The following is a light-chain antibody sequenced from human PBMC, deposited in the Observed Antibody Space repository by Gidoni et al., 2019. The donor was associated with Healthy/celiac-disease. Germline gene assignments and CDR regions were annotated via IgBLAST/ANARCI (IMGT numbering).Light chain of an antibody. CDR3: QQYNSYWT. J-gene: IGKJ1*01. CDR2: KAS. Sequence: SPSTLSASVGDRVTITCRASQSISSWLAWYQQKPGKAPKLLIYKASSLESGVPSRFSGSGSGTEFTLTISSLQPDDFATYYCQQYNSYWTFXQXTKVXIK. CDR1: QSISSW. V-gene: IGKV1-5*03.